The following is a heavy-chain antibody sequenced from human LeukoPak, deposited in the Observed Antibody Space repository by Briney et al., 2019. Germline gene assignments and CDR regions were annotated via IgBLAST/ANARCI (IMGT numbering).Heavy chain of an antibody. CDR3: AKRGSCTSTSCLSTAFDY. Sequence: GGSLRLSCAASGFNCSTYAMHWVRQAPGKGLEWVAVISDDGSNKFYADSVKGRFTISRDNSKNTLSLQMNSLRAEDTAVYYCAKRGSCTSTSCLSTAFDYWGQGTLVTVSS. CDR1: GFNCSTYA. D-gene: IGHD2-2*01. J-gene: IGHJ4*02. CDR2: ISDDGSNK. V-gene: IGHV3-30*04.